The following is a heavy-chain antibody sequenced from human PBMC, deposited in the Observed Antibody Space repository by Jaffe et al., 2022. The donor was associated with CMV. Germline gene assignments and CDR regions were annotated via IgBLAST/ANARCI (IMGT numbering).Heavy chain of an antibody. CDR2: IYYSGST. D-gene: IGHD3-10*01. J-gene: IGHJ5*01. CDR3: ARQRMLRGVIVTLLPGWFDS. V-gene: IGHV4-39*01. Sequence: QLQLQESGPGLVKPSETLSLTCTVSGGSVSSSSYYWGWIRQPPGKGLEWIGSIYYSGSTYYNPSLKSRVTISVDTSNNQFSLKLTSVTAADTAVYWCARQRMLRGVIVTLLPGWFDSWGQGTLVTASS. CDR1: GGSVSSSSYY.